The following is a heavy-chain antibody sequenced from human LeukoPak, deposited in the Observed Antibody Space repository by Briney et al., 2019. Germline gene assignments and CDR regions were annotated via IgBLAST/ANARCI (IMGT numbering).Heavy chain of an antibody. CDR1: GYTFTGYY. CDR2: INPNSGGT. Sequence: ASVKVSCKASGYTFTGYYMHWVRQAPGQGLEWMGWINPNSGGTNYAQKFQGRVTMTRDTSISTAYMELSRLRAEDTAVYYCARENLEAFDIWGQGTMVTVSS. CDR3: ARENLEAFDI. J-gene: IGHJ3*02. V-gene: IGHV1-2*02.